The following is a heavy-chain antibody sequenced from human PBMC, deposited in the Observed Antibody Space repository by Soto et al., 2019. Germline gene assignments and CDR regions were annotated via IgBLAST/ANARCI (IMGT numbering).Heavy chain of an antibody. V-gene: IGHV3-30*18. CDR3: AEEGRITIFGVAEGYFDY. Sequence: QVQLVESGGGVVQPGRSLRLSCAASGFTFSSYGMHWVRQAPGKGLEWVAVISYDGSNKYYADSVKGRFTISRDNSKNTLYLQMNSLRAEDTAVYYCAEEGRITIFGVAEGYFDYWGQGTLVTVSS. CDR1: GFTFSSYG. D-gene: IGHD3-3*01. J-gene: IGHJ4*02. CDR2: ISYDGSNK.